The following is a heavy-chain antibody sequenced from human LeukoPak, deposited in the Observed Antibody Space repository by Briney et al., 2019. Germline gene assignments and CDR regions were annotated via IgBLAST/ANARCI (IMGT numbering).Heavy chain of an antibody. J-gene: IGHJ4*02. CDR2: IYHSGST. CDR3: ARVRRRYYDSSGLYYFDY. D-gene: IGHD3-22*01. Sequence: PSETLSLTCTVSGGPISVSSYYWVWIRQPPGKGLEWIGSIYHSGSTYYKPSLKSRVTISVDTSKNQFSLKLISVTAADTAVYYCARVRRRYYDSSGLYYFDYWGQGTLVTVSS. CDR1: GGPISVSSYY. V-gene: IGHV4-39*01.